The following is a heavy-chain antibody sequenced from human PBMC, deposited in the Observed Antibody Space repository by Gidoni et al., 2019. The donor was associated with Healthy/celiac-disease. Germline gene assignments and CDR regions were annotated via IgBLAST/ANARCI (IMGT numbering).Heavy chain of an antibody. J-gene: IGHJ6*02. CDR1: GGSISSGGYY. CDR3: AVVPAATYPFYYYYGMDV. CDR2: TYYSGST. Sequence: QVQLQESGPGLVKPSQTLSLTCTVSGGSISSGGYYWSWIRQHPGKGLEWIGYTYYSGSTDYNPSLKSRVTISVDTSKNHFSLKLSSVTAADTAVYYCAVVPAATYPFYYYYGMDVWGQGTTVTVSS. V-gene: IGHV4-31*03. D-gene: IGHD2-2*01.